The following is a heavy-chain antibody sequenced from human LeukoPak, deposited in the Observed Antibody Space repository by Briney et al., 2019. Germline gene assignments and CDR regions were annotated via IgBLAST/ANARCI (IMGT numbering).Heavy chain of an antibody. CDR2: ISGSGGST. CDR3: AKGETVASWSGAFDI. Sequence: SGGSLRLSCAASGFTFSSYAMSWDRQAPGKGLEWVSAISGSGGSTYYADSVKGRFTISRDNSKNTLYLQMNSLRAEDTAVYYCAKGETVASWSGAFDIWGQGTMVTVSS. CDR1: GFTFSSYA. D-gene: IGHD6-19*01. J-gene: IGHJ3*02. V-gene: IGHV3-23*01.